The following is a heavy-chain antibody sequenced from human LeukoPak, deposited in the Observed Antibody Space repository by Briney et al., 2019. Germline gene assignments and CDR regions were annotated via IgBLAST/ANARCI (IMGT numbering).Heavy chain of an antibody. D-gene: IGHD7-27*01. CDR3: VRLQSRTGNFDY. J-gene: IGHJ4*02. CDR1: DGSISSSGYY. Sequence: KPSETLSLTCTVSDGSISSSGYYWGWIRQPPGKRLEWIETIDYSGDTYYNPSLKSRATISVDTSKNQFSLNLRSVTAADTAVYYCVRLQSRTGNFDYWGQGVLVTVSS. V-gene: IGHV4-39*07. CDR2: IDYSGDT.